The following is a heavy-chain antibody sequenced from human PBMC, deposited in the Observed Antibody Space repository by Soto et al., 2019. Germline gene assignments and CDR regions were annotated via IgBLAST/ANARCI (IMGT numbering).Heavy chain of an antibody. V-gene: IGHV3-23*01. Sequence: EVQLLESGGGSVQPGGSLMLSCAASGFTFDSYSLSWVRQAPGKGLEWVSGISGTGQTTHYGDSVKGRFIISRDNFRNTLYLHMNSLRAEDTAVYFCAKSRGDSWNTYFFDYWGRGALVTVSS. CDR3: AKSRGDSWNTYFFDY. J-gene: IGHJ4*02. CDR2: ISGTGQTT. D-gene: IGHD2-21*01. CDR1: GFTFDSYS.